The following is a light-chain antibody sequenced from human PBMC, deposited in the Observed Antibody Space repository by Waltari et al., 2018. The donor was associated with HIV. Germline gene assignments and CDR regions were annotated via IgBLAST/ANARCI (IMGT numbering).Light chain of an antibody. J-gene: IGLJ2*01. V-gene: IGLV1-40*01. CDR3: QSFDKSLRDTVV. CDR1: SSSIGAGYD. Sequence: QSVLTQPPSVSGAPGQKVTVSCTGSSSSIGAGYDVHWYQPFPGTAPKLLVYGNGNRPSGVPDRFSASKAGTSASLAITGLQAEDEADYYCQSFDKSLRDTVVFGGGTKVSVL. CDR2: GNG.